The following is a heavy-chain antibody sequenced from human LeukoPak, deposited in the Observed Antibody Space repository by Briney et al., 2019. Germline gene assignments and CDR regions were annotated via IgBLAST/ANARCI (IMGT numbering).Heavy chain of an antibody. CDR1: GFTFSSDS. Sequence: SGGSLRLSCAGSGFTFSSDSMNWVRQAPGKGLEWVSSISSTSGHIYYADSVKGRFTISRDNAKNSLYLQMNSLRAEDTAVYYCARGRRSYGMDVWGQGTTVTVSS. CDR3: ARGRRSYGMDV. J-gene: IGHJ6*02. V-gene: IGHV3-21*01. CDR2: ISSTSGHI.